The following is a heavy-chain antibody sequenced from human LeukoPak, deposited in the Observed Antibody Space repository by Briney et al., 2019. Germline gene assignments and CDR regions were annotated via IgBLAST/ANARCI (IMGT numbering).Heavy chain of an antibody. CDR2: INHSGST. CDR3: AREVGGYSSSWYGDYFDY. V-gene: IGHV4-34*01. D-gene: IGHD6-13*01. J-gene: IGHJ4*02. Sequence: SETLSLTCAVYGGSFSGYYWSWIRQPPGKGLEWIGEINHSGSTNYNPSLKSRVTISVDTSKNQFSLKLGSVTAADTAVYYCAREVGGYSSSWYGDYFDYWGQGTLVTVSS. CDR1: GGSFSGYY.